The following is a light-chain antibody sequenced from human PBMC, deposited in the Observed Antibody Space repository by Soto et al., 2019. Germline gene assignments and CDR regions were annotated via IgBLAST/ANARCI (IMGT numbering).Light chain of an antibody. Sequence: QSVLTQPPSVSGAPGQSITISCTGSSSNIGAGYDVHWYQQVPGTAPKLLIYGNNNRASGVPDRFSVSKSGTSASLAISGFQAEDEADYYRQSYDNSLTYVFGTGTKLTVL. CDR3: QSYDNSLTYV. J-gene: IGLJ1*01. V-gene: IGLV1-40*01. CDR2: GNN. CDR1: SSNIGAGYD.